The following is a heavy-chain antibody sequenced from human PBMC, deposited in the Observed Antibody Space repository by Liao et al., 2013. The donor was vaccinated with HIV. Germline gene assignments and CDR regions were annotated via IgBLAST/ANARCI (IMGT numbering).Heavy chain of an antibody. Sequence: QVQLQQWGAGLLKPSETLSLTCAVYGGSFSGYYWSWIRQPPGKGLEWIGYIYNSGTTNYNPSLKSRVTISLNTSKNQFSLKLSSMTAADTAVYYCARVTRTMRAYFDYWGQGSLVTVSS. CDR3: ARVTRTMRAYFDY. CDR2: IYNSGTT. D-gene: IGHD1-1*01. CDR1: GGSFSGYY. J-gene: IGHJ4*02. V-gene: IGHV4-34*01.